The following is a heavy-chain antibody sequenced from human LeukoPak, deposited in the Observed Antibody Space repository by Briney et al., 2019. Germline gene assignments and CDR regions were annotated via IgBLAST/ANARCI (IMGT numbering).Heavy chain of an antibody. V-gene: IGHV3-23*01. D-gene: IGHD4-23*01. CDR1: GFTFSSYA. CDR3: AAVTPYFDY. Sequence: PGGSLRLSCAASGFTFSSYAMSWVRQAPGKGLEWVSGISGSGDNTYYADSVKGRFTISRDNSKNTLYLQMNSLRAEDTAVYYCAAVTPYFDYWGQGTLVTVSS. J-gene: IGHJ4*02. CDR2: ISGSGDNT.